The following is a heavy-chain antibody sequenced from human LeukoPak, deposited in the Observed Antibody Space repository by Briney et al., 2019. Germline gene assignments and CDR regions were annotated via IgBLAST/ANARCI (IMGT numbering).Heavy chain of an antibody. V-gene: IGHV3-53*01. CDR3: ARILTPRDAFDI. D-gene: IGHD3-9*01. CDR2: IYSGGST. Sequence: GRSLGHSCGARGFADGSRYRRWARQAPGKGLEWVSVIYSGGSTYYADSVKGRFTISRDNSKNTLYLQMNSLRAEDTAVYYCARILTPRDAFDIWGQGTMVTVSS. CDR1: GFADGSRY. J-gene: IGHJ3*02.